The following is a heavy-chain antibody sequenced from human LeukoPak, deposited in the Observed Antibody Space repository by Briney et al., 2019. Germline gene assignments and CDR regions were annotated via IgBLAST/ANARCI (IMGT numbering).Heavy chain of an antibody. D-gene: IGHD3-3*01. J-gene: IGHJ6*03. Sequence: GASVKVSCKASGGTFSSYAISWVRQAPGQGLEWMGGIIPIFGTANYAQKFQGRVTITADKSTSTAYMELSSLRSEDTAVYYCARALLGITIFYYYYMDVWGKGTTVTVSS. CDR3: ARALLGITIFYYYYMDV. V-gene: IGHV1-69*06. CDR1: GGTFSSYA. CDR2: IIPIFGTA.